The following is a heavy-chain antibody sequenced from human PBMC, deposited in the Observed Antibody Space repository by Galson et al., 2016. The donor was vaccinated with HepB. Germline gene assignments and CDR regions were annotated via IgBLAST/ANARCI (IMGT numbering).Heavy chain of an antibody. D-gene: IGHD5-18*01. J-gene: IGHJ6*04. CDR1: GDSFTNYYW. CDR2: IYPGDSET. CDR3: AVGGYSPTHNNHYVEV. Sequence: QSGAEVKKPGESLKISCQGSGDSFTNYYWIAWVRQMPGKGLEWMGIIYPGDSETRYSPSFQGQVTISADKPSSTASLQWSSLKASDPALYFCAVGGYSPTHNNHYVEVWGKGTTVTVSS. V-gene: IGHV5-51*01.